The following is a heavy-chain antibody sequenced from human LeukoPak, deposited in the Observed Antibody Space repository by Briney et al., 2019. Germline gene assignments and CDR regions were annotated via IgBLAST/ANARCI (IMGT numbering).Heavy chain of an antibody. J-gene: IGHJ3*02. Sequence: SETLSLTCTVSGGSMSSYYWSWIRQPAGKGLEWIERVYTSGNTNYNPSLKSRVTMSVDTSKNQFSLKLTSVTAADTAVYYCARGLSHSKDIWGQGTMVTVSS. CDR2: VYTSGNT. V-gene: IGHV4-4*07. CDR3: ARGLSHSKDI. CDR1: GGSMSSYY.